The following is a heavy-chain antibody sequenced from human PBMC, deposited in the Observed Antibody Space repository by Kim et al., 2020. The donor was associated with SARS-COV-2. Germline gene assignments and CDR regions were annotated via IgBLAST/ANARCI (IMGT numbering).Heavy chain of an antibody. Sequence: GGSLRLSCAASGFTFSSYGMHWVRQAPGKGLEWVAVIWYDGSNKYYADSVKGRFTISRDNSKNTLYLQMNSLRAEDTAVYYCARDADYYYYGMDVWGQGTTVTGSS. CDR1: GFTFSSYG. J-gene: IGHJ6*02. V-gene: IGHV3-33*01. CDR2: IWYDGSNK. CDR3: ARDADYYYYGMDV.